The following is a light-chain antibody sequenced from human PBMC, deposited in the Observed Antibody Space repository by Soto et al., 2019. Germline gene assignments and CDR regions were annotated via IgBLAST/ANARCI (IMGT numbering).Light chain of an antibody. Sequence: DVQMTQSPSSLSASVGDRVTITCRASQSISTSLNWYQQRPGRAPNLLIYAASTLQSGVPSRFSGSGSGTVFTLTISSLQPEDSATYYCQQSSSTPPLTFGGGTKVEIK. CDR1: QSISTS. CDR2: AAS. J-gene: IGKJ4*01. CDR3: QQSSSTPPLT. V-gene: IGKV1-39*01.